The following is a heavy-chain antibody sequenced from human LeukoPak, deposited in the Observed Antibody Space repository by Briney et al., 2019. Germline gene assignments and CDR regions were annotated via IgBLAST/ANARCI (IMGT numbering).Heavy chain of an antibody. CDR3: ARVAFSYGYRDDAFDI. V-gene: IGHV5-51*01. Sequence: GESLKISCKGSGYSFTSYWIGWVRQMPGKGLEWMGIIYPGDSDTRYSPSFQGQVTISADKSISTAYLQWSSLKASDTAMYYCARVAFSYGYRDDAFDIWGQGTTVTVSS. CDR2: IYPGDSDT. CDR1: GYSFTSYW. D-gene: IGHD5-18*01. J-gene: IGHJ3*02.